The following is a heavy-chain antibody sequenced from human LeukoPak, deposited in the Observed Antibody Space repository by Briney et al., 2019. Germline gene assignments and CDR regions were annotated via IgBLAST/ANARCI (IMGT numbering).Heavy chain of an antibody. V-gene: IGHV1-2*02. D-gene: IGHD3-10*01. CDR3: ARDRDYYYGSGSYYPNWFDP. CDR1: GYTFTGYY. Sequence: GASVKVSCKASGYTFTGYYMHWVRQAPGQGLEWMGWINPNSGGTNYAQKFQGRVTMTRDTSISTAYMELSRLRPDDTAVYYCARDRDYYYGSGSYYPNWFDPWGQGTLVTVSS. J-gene: IGHJ5*02. CDR2: INPNSGGT.